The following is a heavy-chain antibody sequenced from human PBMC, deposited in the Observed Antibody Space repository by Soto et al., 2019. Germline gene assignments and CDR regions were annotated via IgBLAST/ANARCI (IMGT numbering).Heavy chain of an antibody. CDR2: ISSNGGST. Sequence: PGGSLRLSCSPSGFTFSSYAMHRVRQAPGKGLEYVSAISSNGGSTYYADSVKGRFTISRDNSKNTLYLQMSSLRAEDTAVYNCVSGGPCSTSCYEEAAIYYYYYGMDVWGQGTTVTVSS. J-gene: IGHJ6*02. D-gene: IGHD2-2*01. V-gene: IGHV3-64D*06. CDR1: GFTFSSYA. CDR3: VSGGPCSTSCYEEAAIYYYYYGMDV.